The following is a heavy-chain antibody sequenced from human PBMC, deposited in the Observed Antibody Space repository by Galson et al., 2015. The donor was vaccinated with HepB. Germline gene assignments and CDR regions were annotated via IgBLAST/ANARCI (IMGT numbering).Heavy chain of an antibody. J-gene: IGHJ3*02. Sequence: SVKVSCKASGYTFNNFGISWVRRAPGQGLEWMGWISAHNGHTNYTQKFQGRITMTTDTSTSTAYMELRSLRSDDTAVYYCARDMTPVIGDAFDIWGQGTMVTISS. D-gene: IGHD4-11*01. CDR2: ISAHNGHT. V-gene: IGHV1-18*01. CDR3: ARDMTPVIGDAFDI. CDR1: GYTFNNFG.